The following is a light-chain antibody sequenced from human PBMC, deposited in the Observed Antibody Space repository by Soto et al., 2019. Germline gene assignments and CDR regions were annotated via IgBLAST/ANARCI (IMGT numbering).Light chain of an antibody. CDR1: QSFKKI. CDR3: QQCFNCPRT. CDR2: AAS. Sequence: DIVMTQSPSALSVSAGDRATISCRTSQSFKKILDWYRQKPGKAPELLIYAASTRPAGFPSRFSGSGSGTEFTLTITSLQPEDYAAYYCQQCFNCPRTFGEGTKVDIK. V-gene: IGKV1-39*01. J-gene: IGKJ4*02.